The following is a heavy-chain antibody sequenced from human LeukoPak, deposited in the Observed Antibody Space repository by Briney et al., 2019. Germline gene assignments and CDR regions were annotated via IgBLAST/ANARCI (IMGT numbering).Heavy chain of an antibody. V-gene: IGHV3-21*01. D-gene: IGHD2-15*01. CDR3: ARDRPTGASRVFVVQ. J-gene: IGHJ4*02. CDR2: MSSGGTYI. Sequence: GESLRLSCTASEFTFSNHAMTWVRQAPGKGLEWVSSMSSGGTYIYYADSVRGRFTISRDNAKNSLYLVMNSLRAEDTATYYCARDRPTGASRVFVVQWGQGTLVTVSS. CDR1: EFTFSNHA.